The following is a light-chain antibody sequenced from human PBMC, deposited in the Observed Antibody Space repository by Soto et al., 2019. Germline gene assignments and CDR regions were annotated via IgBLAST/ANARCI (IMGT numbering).Light chain of an antibody. Sequence: QSALTQPASVSGSPGQSVTISCTGSSSDVGTYDLVSWYQQHPGKAPKILIYEGTKRPSGVSNRFSGSKSGNTASLTISGLQAEDEADYFCCSYAGFSTVVFGEGTKVTVL. CDR1: SSDVGTYDL. CDR3: CSYAGFSTVV. V-gene: IGLV2-23*01. CDR2: EGT. J-gene: IGLJ3*02.